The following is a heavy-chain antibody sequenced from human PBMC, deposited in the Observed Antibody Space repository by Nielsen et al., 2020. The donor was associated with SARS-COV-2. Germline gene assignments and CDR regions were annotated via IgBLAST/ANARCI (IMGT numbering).Heavy chain of an antibody. J-gene: IGHJ4*02. CDR2: ISAYSGDT. Sequence: ASVKVSCKASGYTFTSYGIIWVRQAPGQGLEWMGWISAYSGDTNYAQKLQGRVTMTRDTSTSTVYMELSSLRSEDTAVYYCARGLFYYYGSGSYLGYWGQGTLVTVSS. D-gene: IGHD3-10*01. V-gene: IGHV1-18*04. CDR1: GYTFTSYG. CDR3: ARGLFYYYGSGSYLGY.